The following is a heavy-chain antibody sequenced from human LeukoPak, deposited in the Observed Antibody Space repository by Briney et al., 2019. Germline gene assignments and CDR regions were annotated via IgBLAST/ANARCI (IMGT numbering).Heavy chain of an antibody. CDR1: GFTFSTYW. J-gene: IGHJ4*02. CDR3: AKETGYSGYDYGDY. Sequence: GGSLRLSCVASGFTFSTYWMTWVRQAPGKGLEWVANIKEDGRQKHYVGSVKGRFTISRDNAKNSLYLQMNSLRVEDTARFYCAKETGYSGYDYGDYWGQGTLVTVSS. V-gene: IGHV3-7*03. CDR2: IKEDGRQK. D-gene: IGHD5-12*01.